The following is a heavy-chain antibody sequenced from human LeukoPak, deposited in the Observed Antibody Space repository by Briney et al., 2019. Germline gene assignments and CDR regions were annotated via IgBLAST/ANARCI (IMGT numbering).Heavy chain of an antibody. Sequence: GGSLRLACAASGFTFSSSSMSWVRQAPGRGLEWVSGISVGGGNTYYADSVKGRFTISRDNSKNMLYLQMHSLRGEDTAIYYCARLSGGSYAYFDYWGQGTLVTVSS. CDR1: GFTFSSSS. J-gene: IGHJ4*02. CDR3: ARLSGGSYAYFDY. D-gene: IGHD1-26*01. CDR2: ISVGGGNT. V-gene: IGHV3-23*01.